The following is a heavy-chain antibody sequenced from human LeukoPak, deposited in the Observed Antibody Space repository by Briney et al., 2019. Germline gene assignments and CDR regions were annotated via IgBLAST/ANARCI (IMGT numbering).Heavy chain of an antibody. J-gene: IGHJ4*02. CDR2: IRGYNGHT. Sequence: ASVKVSCKAFGFSFAGFGFNWVRQAPGQGLEWMGWIRGYNGHTRYEQKFHDRVTMTTDSSTSTVYMELRSLRYDDTALYYCARGTWEAAATPHSFDTWGQGALVLVSS. CDR1: GFSFAGFG. CDR3: ARGTWEAAATPHSFDT. V-gene: IGHV1-18*01. D-gene: IGHD1-26*01.